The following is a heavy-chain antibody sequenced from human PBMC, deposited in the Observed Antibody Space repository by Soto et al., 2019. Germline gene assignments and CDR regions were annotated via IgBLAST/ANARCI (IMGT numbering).Heavy chain of an antibody. Sequence: SETLSLTCAVYGGSFSGYYWSWVRQPPGKGLEWIGEINHSGSTNYNPSLKSRVTISVDTSKNQFSLKLSSVTAADTAVYYCARGLLAAKRYYYYGMDVWGQGTTVTVSS. CDR1: GGSFSGYY. D-gene: IGHD6-6*01. CDR3: ARGLLAAKRYYYYGMDV. V-gene: IGHV4-34*01. J-gene: IGHJ6*02. CDR2: INHSGST.